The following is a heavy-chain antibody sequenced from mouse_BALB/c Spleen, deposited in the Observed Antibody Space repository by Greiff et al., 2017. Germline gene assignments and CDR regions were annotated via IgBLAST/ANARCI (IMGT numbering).Heavy chain of an antibody. D-gene: IGHD1-1*01. CDR2: ILPGSGST. CDR1: GYTFSSYW. J-gene: IGHJ3*01. Sequence: VQLQQSGAELMKPGASVKISCKATGYTFSSYWIEWVKQRPGHGLEWIGEILPGSGSTNYNDKFKGKATFTADTSSNTAYMQLSSLTSEDSAVYYWAGAGSGRFAYWGQGTLVTVSA. V-gene: IGHV1-9*01. CDR3: AGAGSGRFAY.